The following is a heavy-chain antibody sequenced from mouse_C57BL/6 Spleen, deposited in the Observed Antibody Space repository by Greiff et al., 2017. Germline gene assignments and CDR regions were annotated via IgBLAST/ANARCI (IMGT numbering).Heavy chain of an antibody. J-gene: IGHJ1*03. CDR1: GYTFTDYE. CDR2: IDPETGGT. Sequence: VQLQESGAELVRPGASVTLSCKASGYTFTDYEMHWVKQTPVHGLEWIGAIDPETGGTAYNQKFKGKAILTADKSSSTAYMELRSLTSEDSAVYYCTRHYYYGSSNWYFDVWGTGTTVTVSS. CDR3: TRHYYYGSSNWYFDV. V-gene: IGHV1-15*01. D-gene: IGHD1-1*01.